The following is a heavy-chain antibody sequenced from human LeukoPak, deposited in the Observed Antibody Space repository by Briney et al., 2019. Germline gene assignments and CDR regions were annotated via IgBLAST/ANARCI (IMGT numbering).Heavy chain of an antibody. J-gene: IGHJ4*02. D-gene: IGHD1-14*01. V-gene: IGHV3-21*01. CDR1: GFTFSSYS. CDR3: ARGTGRWHFDY. CDR2: ISSSSSYI. Sequence: GGSLRLSCAASGFTFSSYSMNWVRQAPGKGLEWVSSISSSSSYIYYADPVKGRFTISRDNAKNSLYLQMNSLRAEDTAVYYCARGTGRWHFDYWGQGTLVTVSS.